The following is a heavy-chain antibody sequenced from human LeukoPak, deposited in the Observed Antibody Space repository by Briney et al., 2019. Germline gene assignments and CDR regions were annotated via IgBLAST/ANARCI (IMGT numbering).Heavy chain of an antibody. Sequence: ASVKVSCKASGYTFTSYYMHWVRQAPGQGLEWMGIINPSGGSTSYAQKFQGRVTMTRDTSTSTVYMELSSLRSGDTAVYYCARSSIAARPYDYWGQGTLVTVSS. J-gene: IGHJ4*02. CDR3: ARSSIAARPYDY. CDR2: INPSGGST. CDR1: GYTFTSYY. V-gene: IGHV1-46*01. D-gene: IGHD6-6*01.